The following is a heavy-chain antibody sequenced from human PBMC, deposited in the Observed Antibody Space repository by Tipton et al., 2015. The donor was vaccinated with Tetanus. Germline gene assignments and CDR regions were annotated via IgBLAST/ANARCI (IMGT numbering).Heavy chain of an antibody. CDR1: GGSISSTDYY. Sequence: TLSLTCSVSGGSISSTDYYWSWIRQPPGKGLEWIGEIHPSGITDYNPSLKSRVIISVDTSKNQFSLKLSSVTAADSALYFCGRGTDAYKSGNYWGQGTLVTVSS. J-gene: IGHJ4*01. V-gene: IGHV4-30-4*01. CDR2: IHPSGIT. D-gene: IGHD5-24*01. CDR3: GRGTDAYKSGNY.